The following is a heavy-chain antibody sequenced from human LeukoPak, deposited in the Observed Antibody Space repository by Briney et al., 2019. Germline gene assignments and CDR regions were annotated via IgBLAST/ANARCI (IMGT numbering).Heavy chain of an antibody. CDR1: GGSFSGYY. V-gene: IGHV4-34*01. D-gene: IGHD4-17*01. Sequence: SETLSLTCAVYGGSFSGYYWSWIRQPPGKGLEWIGEINHSGSTNYNPPLKSRVTISVDPSKNQFSLKLSSVTAAHTAVYYCASLVGTGTVTNYYYYGMDVWGQGTTVTVSS. CDR3: ASLVGTGTVTNYYYYGMDV. J-gene: IGHJ6*02. CDR2: INHSGST.